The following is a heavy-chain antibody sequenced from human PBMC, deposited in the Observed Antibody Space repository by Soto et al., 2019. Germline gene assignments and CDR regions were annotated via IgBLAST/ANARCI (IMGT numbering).Heavy chain of an antibody. J-gene: IGHJ6*03. CDR1: GFTFSSYG. CDR3: ARDADPVGFFVDYTDV. CDR2: IWYDGSNK. V-gene: IGHV3-33*01. Sequence: GGCLRLSCAASGFTFSSYGMHWVRQAPGKGLEWVAVIWYDGSNKYYADSVKGRFTISRDNSKNTLYLQMNSLRAEDTAVYYCARDADPVGFFVDYTDVWGKGTTVTGSS. D-gene: IGHD3-3*02.